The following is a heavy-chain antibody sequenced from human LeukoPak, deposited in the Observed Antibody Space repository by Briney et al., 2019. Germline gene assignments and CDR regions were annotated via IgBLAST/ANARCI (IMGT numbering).Heavy chain of an antibody. D-gene: IGHD5-24*01. V-gene: IGHV3-21*01. CDR2: MSSGSSYI. CDR3: ARDRDSGEGRTFDY. Sequence: KPGGSLRLSCVDSGFTFSSYAMNWVRQAPGKGLEWVSSMSSGSSYIHYADSVKGRFTISRDNAKNSLYLQMDSLRGEDTAVYYCARDRDSGEGRTFDYWGQGALVTVSS. CDR1: GFTFSSYA. J-gene: IGHJ4*02.